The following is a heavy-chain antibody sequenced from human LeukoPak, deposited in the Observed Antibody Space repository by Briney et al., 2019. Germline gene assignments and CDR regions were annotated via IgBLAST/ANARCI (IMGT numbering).Heavy chain of an antibody. V-gene: IGHV1-46*01. D-gene: IGHD3-22*01. J-gene: IGHJ4*02. Sequence: ASVKVSFKASGGTFSSYAISWVRQAPGQGLEWMGIINPSGGSTSYAQKFQGRVTMTRDTSASTVYMELSSLRSEDTAVYYCATDTSGYYHFHYWGQGTLVTVSS. CDR3: ATDTSGYYHFHY. CDR2: INPSGGST. CDR1: GGTFSSYA.